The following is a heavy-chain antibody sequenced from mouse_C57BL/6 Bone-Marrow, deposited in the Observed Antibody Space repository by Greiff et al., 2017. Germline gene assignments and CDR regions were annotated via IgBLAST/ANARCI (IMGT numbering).Heavy chain of an antibody. Sequence: QVQLKQPGAALVKPGASVKMSCKASGYTFTSYWITWVKQRPGQGLEWIGDIYPGSGSTNYNEKFKSKATLTVDTSSSTAYMQLSSLTSEDSAVYYCARGGIYYGNYGFAYWGQGTLVTVSA. V-gene: IGHV1-55*01. CDR2: IYPGSGST. D-gene: IGHD2-1*01. J-gene: IGHJ3*01. CDR3: ARGGIYYGNYGFAY. CDR1: GYTFTSYW.